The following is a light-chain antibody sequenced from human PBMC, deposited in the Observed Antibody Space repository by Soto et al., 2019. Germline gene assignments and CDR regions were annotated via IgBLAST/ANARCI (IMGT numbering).Light chain of an antibody. Sequence: QSVLTQPPSVSGSPGQSVAISCSGTSGDVGSYNRVSWYQQPPGTAPKLMVYDVSNRPSGVPDRFSGSKSGNTASLTISGLQAEDEADYYCSSFTSSSTYAFGTGTELTVL. CDR1: SGDVGSYNR. CDR2: DVS. CDR3: SSFTSSSTYA. V-gene: IGLV2-18*02. J-gene: IGLJ1*01.